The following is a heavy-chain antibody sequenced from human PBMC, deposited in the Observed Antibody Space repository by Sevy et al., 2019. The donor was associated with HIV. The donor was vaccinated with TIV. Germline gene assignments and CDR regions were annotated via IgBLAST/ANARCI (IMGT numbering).Heavy chain of an antibody. CDR2: FDPEDGER. D-gene: IGHD2-15*01. CDR3: ATTREYYQGKSGYFDY. J-gene: IGHJ4*02. Sequence: ASVKVSCKVSGYTLTQLSMHWVRQAPGKGLEWMGSFDPEDGERIYAQKFQGRITMTEDTSTYTAYMDLSSLKSDDTAVYYCATTREYYQGKSGYFDYWGQGALVTVSS. CDR1: GYTLTQLS. V-gene: IGHV1-24*01.